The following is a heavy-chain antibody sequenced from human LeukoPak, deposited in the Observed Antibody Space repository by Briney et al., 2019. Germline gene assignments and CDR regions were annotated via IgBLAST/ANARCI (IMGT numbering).Heavy chain of an antibody. CDR2: IYYSGST. CDR3: ARRGYCSSTSCYEYWFDP. V-gene: IGHV4-39*01. Sequence: SETLSLTCTVSGGSISSSSYYWGWIRQPPGKGLVWIGIIYYSGSTYYNPSLKSRLTISVDTSKNKFSLKLSSVPATDTAVYYCARRGYCSSTSCYEYWFDPWGQGTLVTVSS. J-gene: IGHJ5*02. D-gene: IGHD2-2*01. CDR1: GGSISSSSYY.